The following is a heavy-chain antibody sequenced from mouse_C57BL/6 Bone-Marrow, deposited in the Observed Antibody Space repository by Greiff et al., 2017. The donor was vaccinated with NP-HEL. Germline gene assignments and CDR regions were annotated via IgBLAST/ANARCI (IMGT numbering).Heavy chain of an antibody. J-gene: IGHJ1*03. CDR1: GYTFTSYW. D-gene: IGHD1-1*01. CDR3: ARPLLLRSRYFDV. V-gene: IGHV1-53*01. CDR2: INPSKGGT. Sequence: QVQLKQPGTELVKPGASVKLSCKASGYTFTSYWMHWVKQRPGQGLEWIGNINPSKGGTNYNEKFKSKATLTVDKSSSTAYMQLSSLTSEDSAVYYCARPLLLRSRYFDVWGTGTTVTVSS.